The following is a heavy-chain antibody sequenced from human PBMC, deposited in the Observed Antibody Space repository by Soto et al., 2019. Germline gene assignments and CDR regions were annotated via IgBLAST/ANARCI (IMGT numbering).Heavy chain of an antibody. Sequence: PGGSLSLSCAASGFTFSDYYMSWIRQAPGKGLEWVSYISSSSSYTNYADSVKGRFTISRDNAKNSLYLQMNSLRAEDTAVYYCARDIVTVTGTGDYYYGMDVWGQGTTVTVSS. D-gene: IGHD4-4*01. CDR1: GFTFSDYY. CDR2: ISSSSSYT. J-gene: IGHJ6*02. V-gene: IGHV3-11*06. CDR3: ARDIVTVTGTGDYYYGMDV.